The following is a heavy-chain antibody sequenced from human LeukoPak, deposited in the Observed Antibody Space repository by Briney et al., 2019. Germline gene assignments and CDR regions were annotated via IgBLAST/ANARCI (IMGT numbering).Heavy chain of an antibody. V-gene: IGHV3-21*01. J-gene: IGHJ3*02. Sequence: PGGSLRLSCAASGFTFSSYSMNWVRQAPGKGLEWVSSISSSSSYIYYADSVKGRFTISRDNAKNSLYLQMNSLRAEDTAVYYCARDRIEMIVVVLSDAFDIWGQGTMVTVSS. CDR3: ARDRIEMIVVVLSDAFDI. D-gene: IGHD3-22*01. CDR2: ISSSSSYI. CDR1: GFTFSSYS.